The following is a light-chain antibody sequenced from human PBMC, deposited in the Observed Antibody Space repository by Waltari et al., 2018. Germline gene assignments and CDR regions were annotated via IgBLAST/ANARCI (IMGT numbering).Light chain of an antibody. CDR3: QQYNKWPPIT. J-gene: IGKJ5*01. V-gene: IGKV3-15*01. CDR2: GAS. CDR1: QSVRIN. Sequence: IVMTQSPAPLSVSPGEKTPLSIRASQSVRINLAWSRQKPGQAPRLLIYGASTRATGIPARLSGSGSGTEFTLTISSLQSEDFAVYYCQQYNKWPPITFGQGTRLEIK.